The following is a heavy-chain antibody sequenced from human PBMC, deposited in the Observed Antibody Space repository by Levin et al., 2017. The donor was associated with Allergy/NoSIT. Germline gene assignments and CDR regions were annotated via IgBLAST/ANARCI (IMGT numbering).Heavy chain of an antibody. V-gene: IGHV1-18*01. Sequence: ASVKVSCEASGYTVTDFGFAWVRQAPGQGLEWMGWISAFSGDTNYAPKFQDRFTLTTDTSTSTAYMELRSLTSEDTAIYYCARDGYGSGWYFDYWGQGTLVTVSS. J-gene: IGHJ4*02. CDR1: GYTVTDFG. D-gene: IGHD6-19*01. CDR3: ARDGYGSGWYFDY. CDR2: ISAFSGDT.